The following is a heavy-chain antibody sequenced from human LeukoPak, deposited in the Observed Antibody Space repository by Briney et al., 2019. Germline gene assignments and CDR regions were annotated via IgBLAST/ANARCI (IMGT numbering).Heavy chain of an antibody. J-gene: IGHJ6*02. V-gene: IGHV4-39*01. CDR2: MYYSGST. CDR3: ARSQTTVTSLYYYYGMDV. D-gene: IGHD4-17*01. Sequence: SETLSLTCTVSGGSISSSSYYWGWIRQPPGKGLEWIGSMYYSGSTNYNPSLKSRVTISVDTSKNQFSLKLSSVTAADTAVYYCARSQTTVTSLYYYYGMDVWGQGTTVTVSS. CDR1: GGSISSSSYY.